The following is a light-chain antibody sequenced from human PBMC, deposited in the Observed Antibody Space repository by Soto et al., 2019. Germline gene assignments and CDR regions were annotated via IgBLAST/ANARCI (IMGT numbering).Light chain of an antibody. CDR1: SSDVGAFNY. CDR3: NSYTSNNTYV. Sequence: QSVLTQPASVSGSPGQAITISCSGTSSDVGAFNYVSWYQQHPGKAPKLMIYDVSNRPSGVSNRFSGSKSGNTASQTISGLRAEDEADYYCNSYTSNNTYVFGTGTKLTVL. CDR2: DVS. V-gene: IGLV2-14*03. J-gene: IGLJ1*01.